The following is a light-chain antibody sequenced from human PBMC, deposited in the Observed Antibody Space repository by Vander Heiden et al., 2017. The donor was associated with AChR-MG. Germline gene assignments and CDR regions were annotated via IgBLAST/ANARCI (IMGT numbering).Light chain of an antibody. CDR3: QRTDSTPTT. V-gene: IGKV1-39*01. CDR2: ASS. J-gene: IGKJ2*01. Sequence: DIQMTQSPSSLSASVGDRVTITCRASQSISSYLNWYRHKPGKAPELLISASSFLHSGVPSRISGSGSGTDFTVTISMLHHDDFATYYCQRTDSTPTTFGQGTKLE. CDR1: QSISSY.